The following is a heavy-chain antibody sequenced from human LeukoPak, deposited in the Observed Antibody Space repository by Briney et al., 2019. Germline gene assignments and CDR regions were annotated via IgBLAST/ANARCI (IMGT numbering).Heavy chain of an antibody. CDR2: IIPIFGTA. CDR3: ARDVGGSTSTEYYMDV. J-gene: IGHJ6*03. V-gene: IGHV1-69*05. Sequence: GASVKVSCKASGGTFSSYAISWVRQAPGQGLEWMGGIIPIFGTANYAQKFQGRVTITTDESTSTAYMELSSLRSEDTAVYYCARDVGGSTSTEYYMDVWGKGTTVTVSS. D-gene: IGHD2-2*01. CDR1: GGTFSSYA.